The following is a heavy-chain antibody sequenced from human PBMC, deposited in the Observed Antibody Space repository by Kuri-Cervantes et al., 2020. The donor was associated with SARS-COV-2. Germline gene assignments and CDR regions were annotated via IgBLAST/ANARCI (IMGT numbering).Heavy chain of an antibody. J-gene: IGHJ4*02. CDR2: INPNSGGT. CDR3: ARADPPLAYCGGDCRLFDY. CDR1: AYTFTAYF. V-gene: IGHV1-2*02. D-gene: IGHD2-21*02. Sequence: ASVKVSCKASAYTFTAYFIHWVRQAPGQGLEWMGWINPNSGGTNYAQKFQGRVTMTRDTSISTAYMELSRLRSDDTAVYYCARADPPLAYCGGDCRLFDYWGQGTLVTVSS.